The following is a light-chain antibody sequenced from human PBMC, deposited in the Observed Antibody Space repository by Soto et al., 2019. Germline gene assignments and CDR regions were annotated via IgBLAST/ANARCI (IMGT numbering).Light chain of an antibody. J-gene: IGLJ2*01. CDR1: SSDVGGYKY. Sequence: QSALTQPASVSGSHGQSITISCTGTSSDVGGYKYVSWYQQHPGKVPKLMIYEVSNRPSGVSNRFSGSKSGNTASLSISGVQAEEEAEYYCSSYTRSTTLNVLFGGGTNSPS. CDR2: EVS. CDR3: SSYTRSTTLNVL. V-gene: IGLV2-14*01.